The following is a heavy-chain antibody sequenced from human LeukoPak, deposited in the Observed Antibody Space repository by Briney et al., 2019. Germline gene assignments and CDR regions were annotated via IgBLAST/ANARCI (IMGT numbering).Heavy chain of an antibody. D-gene: IGHD3-10*01. Sequence: KPSETLSLTCAVYGGSFSGYYWSWIRQPPGKGLEWIGEINHSGSTNYNPSLKSRVTISVDTSKNQFSLKLSSVTAADTAVYYCARRRAYYGSGSFDYWGQGTLVTVSS. CDR1: GGSFSGYY. V-gene: IGHV4-34*01. J-gene: IGHJ4*02. CDR3: ARRRAYYGSGSFDY. CDR2: INHSGST.